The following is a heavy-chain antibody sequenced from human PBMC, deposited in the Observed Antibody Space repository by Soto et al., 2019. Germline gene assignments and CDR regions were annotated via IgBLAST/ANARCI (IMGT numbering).Heavy chain of an antibody. V-gene: IGHV4-31*03. CDR3: ARDGYCSGGSCYYFDY. D-gene: IGHD2-15*01. J-gene: IGHJ4*02. CDR1: GGSISSGGYY. Sequence: QVQLQESGPGLVKPSQTLSLTCTVSGGSISSGGYYWSWIRQHPGKVLEWIGYIYYSGSTYYNPSLKSRVTISVDTSKNQFSLKLSSVTAADTAVYYCARDGYCSGGSCYYFDYWGQGTLVTVSS. CDR2: IYYSGST.